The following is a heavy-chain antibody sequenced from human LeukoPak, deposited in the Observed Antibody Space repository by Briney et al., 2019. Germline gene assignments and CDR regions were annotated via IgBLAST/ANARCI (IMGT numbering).Heavy chain of an antibody. D-gene: IGHD5-24*01. CDR3: VRGWASNGFDS. J-gene: IGHJ5*01. V-gene: IGHV3-23*01. Sequence: GESLKISCAASGFTFSSYAMNWVRQPPGKGLEWVSTITGNGGGTYYADSVKGRFTMSRDNSKNTLYLQMDNLRAEDTALYYCVRGWASNGFDSWGQGTLVTVSS. CDR1: GFTFSSYA. CDR2: ITGNGGGT.